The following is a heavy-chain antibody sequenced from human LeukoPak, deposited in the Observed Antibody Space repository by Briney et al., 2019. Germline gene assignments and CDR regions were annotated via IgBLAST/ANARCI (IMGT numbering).Heavy chain of an antibody. J-gene: IGHJ4*02. CDR1: GYTFTSYG. CDR2: ISAYNGNT. Sequence: ASVKVSCKASGYTFTSYGISWVRQAPGQGLEWMGWISAYNGNTNYAQKLQGRATMTTDTSTSTAYMELRSLRSDDTAVYYCARDSTGRSYGEIDYWGQGTLVTVSS. V-gene: IGHV1-18*04. D-gene: IGHD5-18*01. CDR3: ARDSTGRSYGEIDY.